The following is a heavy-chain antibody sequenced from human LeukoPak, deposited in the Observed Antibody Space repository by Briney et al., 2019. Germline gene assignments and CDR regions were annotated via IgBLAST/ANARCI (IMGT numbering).Heavy chain of an antibody. J-gene: IGHJ4*02. CDR1: GGTFSSYP. D-gene: IGHD6-19*01. CDR3: ARDYSSGWPNFDY. Sequence: ASVKVSCKVSGGTFSSYPISWVRQAPGQGLEWMGWVSTYNGNTNYAHNLQGRVTMTTDTSTSTAYMELRSLRSDDTAVYYCARDYSSGWPNFDYWGQGTLVTVSS. V-gene: IGHV1-18*01. CDR2: VSTYNGNT.